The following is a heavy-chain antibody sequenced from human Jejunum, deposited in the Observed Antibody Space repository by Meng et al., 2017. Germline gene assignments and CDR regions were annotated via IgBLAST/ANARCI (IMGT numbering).Heavy chain of an antibody. V-gene: IGHV3-74*01. CDR3: ASQTSTGY. Sequence: GGSLRLSCAVSGFTFSSYWMHWVRQAPGKGLVWVAHIKSDGSSTNYADSVKGRFTISRDNARNTLYLQMNSLTAEDTAVYYCASQTSTGYWGQGTLVTVHS. J-gene: IGHJ4*02. D-gene: IGHD2-2*01. CDR2: IKSDGSST. CDR1: GFTFSSYW.